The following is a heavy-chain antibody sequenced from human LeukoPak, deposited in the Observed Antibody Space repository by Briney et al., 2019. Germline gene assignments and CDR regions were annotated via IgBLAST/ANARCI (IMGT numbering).Heavy chain of an antibody. CDR3: ARVLGTAAAGTSWFDP. CDR1: GYTFTGYY. Sequence: ASVKVSCKASGYTFTGYYMHWVRQAPGQGLEWMGWINPNSGGTNYAQKFQGRVTMTRDTSISTAYMELSSLRSEDTAVYYCARVLGTAAAGTSWFDPWGQGTLVTVSS. CDR2: INPNSGGT. J-gene: IGHJ5*02. V-gene: IGHV1-2*02. D-gene: IGHD6-13*01.